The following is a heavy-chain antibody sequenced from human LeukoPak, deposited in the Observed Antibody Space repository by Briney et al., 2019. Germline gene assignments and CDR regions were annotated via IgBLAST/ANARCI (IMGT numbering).Heavy chain of an antibody. CDR2: INHSGST. Sequence: SETLSLTCAVYGGSFSGYYWSWIRQPPGKGLEWIGEINHSGSTNYNPSLKSRVTISVDTSKNQFSLKLSSVTAADTAVYYCARGVEWPYYYYYYMDVWGKGTTVTVSS. J-gene: IGHJ6*03. V-gene: IGHV4-34*01. CDR1: GGSFSGYY. CDR3: ARGVEWPYYYYYYMDV. D-gene: IGHD3-3*01.